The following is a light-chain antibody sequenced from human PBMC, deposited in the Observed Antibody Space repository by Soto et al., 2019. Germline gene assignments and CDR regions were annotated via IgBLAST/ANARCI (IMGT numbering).Light chain of an antibody. Sequence: EIVITQSPATLSVSPGERATLSCRASQSVNSNYLAWYQQKPGQAPRLLIYGISKRETEIPDRFSGSGSGTEFTLTISSLQPEDFATDYCQQHGQWTITFGQGTRLEIK. CDR3: QQHGQWTIT. CDR2: GIS. J-gene: IGKJ5*01. V-gene: IGKV3-15*01. CDR1: QSVNSN.